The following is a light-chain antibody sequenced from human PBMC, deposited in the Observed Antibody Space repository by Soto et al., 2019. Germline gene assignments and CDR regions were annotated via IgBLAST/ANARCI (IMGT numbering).Light chain of an antibody. Sequence: QSALTQPASLSGSPGQSITISFTGTSSDIGGYNSVSWYQQHPGKAPKLMIYEVNNRPSGVSNRFSGSKSGNTASLTISGLQAEDEADYYCSSYISSTLGCVFGTGTKVTVL. CDR3: SSYISSTLGCV. V-gene: IGLV2-14*01. CDR1: SSDIGGYNS. CDR2: EVN. J-gene: IGLJ1*01.